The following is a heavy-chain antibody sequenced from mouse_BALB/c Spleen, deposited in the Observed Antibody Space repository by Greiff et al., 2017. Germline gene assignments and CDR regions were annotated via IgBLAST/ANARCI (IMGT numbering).Heavy chain of an antibody. CDR2: IRNKANGYTT. D-gene: IGHD1-1*01. CDR1: GFTFTDYY. Sequence: EVKLMESGGGLVQPGGSLRLSCATSGFTFTDYYMSWVRQPPGKALEWLGFIRNKANGYTTEYSASVKGRFTISRDNSQSILYLQMNTLRAEDSATYYCARDYYGSSYRFAYWGQGTLVTVSA. V-gene: IGHV7-3*02. CDR3: ARDYYGSSYRFAY. J-gene: IGHJ3*01.